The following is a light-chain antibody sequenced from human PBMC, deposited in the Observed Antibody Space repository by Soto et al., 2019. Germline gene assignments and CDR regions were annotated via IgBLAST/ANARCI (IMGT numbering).Light chain of an antibody. Sequence: DLQMTQSPSSLSASVGDRVTITCRASESIARHLNWYQQKPGKAPKLLIYAASSLQNGVPSRFRGGGSGTGFTLTISNLQPEDFATYYCQQSYSTLSITFGQGTRLQIK. CDR2: AAS. CDR3: QQSYSTLSIT. J-gene: IGKJ5*01. CDR1: ESIARH. V-gene: IGKV1-39*01.